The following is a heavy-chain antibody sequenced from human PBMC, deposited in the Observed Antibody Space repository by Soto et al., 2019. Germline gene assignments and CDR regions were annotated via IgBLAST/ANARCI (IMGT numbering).Heavy chain of an antibody. CDR1: GGSISSYY. D-gene: IGHD1-1*01. Sequence: PSETLSLTCTVSGGSISSYYWSWIRQPPGKGLEWNGYIYYSGSTNYNPSLKSRVTISVDTSKNQFSLKLSSVTAADTAVYYCARNLRINWNDVYYYYYMDVWGKGTTVTVSS. J-gene: IGHJ6*03. CDR3: ARNLRINWNDVYYYYYMDV. V-gene: IGHV4-59*01. CDR2: IYYSGST.